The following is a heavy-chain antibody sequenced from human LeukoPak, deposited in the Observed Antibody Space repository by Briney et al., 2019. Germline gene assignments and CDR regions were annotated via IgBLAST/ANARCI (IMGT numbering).Heavy chain of an antibody. CDR2: ISSSSSTI. CDR1: GFTLSSYS. Sequence: GGSLRLSCAASGFTLSSYSMNWVRQAPGKGLEWVSYISSSSSTIYYADSVKGRFTISRDNAKNSLYLQMNSLRAEDTAVYYCARGASIAARNYYYYYMDVWGKGTTVTVSS. CDR3: ARGASIAARNYYYYYMDV. D-gene: IGHD6-6*01. V-gene: IGHV3-48*04. J-gene: IGHJ6*03.